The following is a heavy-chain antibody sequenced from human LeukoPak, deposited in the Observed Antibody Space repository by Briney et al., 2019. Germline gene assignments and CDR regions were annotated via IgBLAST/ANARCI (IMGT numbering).Heavy chain of an antibody. J-gene: IGHJ4*02. CDR2: IYHDGST. CDR1: GGSISSNNW. CDR3: ARGGGAGHFDY. Sequence: SETLSLTCAVSGGSISSNNWWIWVRQSPEKGLEWIGEIYHDGSTNYNPSLKSRVTISMDKSKNQLSLKLNFVTAADTAVYYCARGGGAGHFDYWGQGTLVTVSS. V-gene: IGHV4-4*02.